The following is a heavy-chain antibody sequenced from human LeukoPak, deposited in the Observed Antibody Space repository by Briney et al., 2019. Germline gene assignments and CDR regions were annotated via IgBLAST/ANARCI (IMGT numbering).Heavy chain of an antibody. Sequence: SETLSLTCTVSGGSISSYYWSWIRQPPGKGLEWIGYIYYSGSTNYNPSLKSRVTISVDTSKNQFSLKLSSVTAADTAEYYCARTYYDFWSGSTLGYFDYWGQGTLVTVSS. J-gene: IGHJ4*02. CDR2: IYYSGST. V-gene: IGHV4-59*01. CDR3: ARTYYDFWSGSTLGYFDY. D-gene: IGHD3-3*01. CDR1: GGSISSYY.